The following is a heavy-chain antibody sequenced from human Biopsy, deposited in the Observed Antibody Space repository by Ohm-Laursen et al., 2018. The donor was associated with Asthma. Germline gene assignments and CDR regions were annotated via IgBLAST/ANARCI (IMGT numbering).Heavy chain of an antibody. CDR1: GYTFTSYY. V-gene: IGHV1-46*01. D-gene: IGHD1-7*01. CDR3: ARRGITGTTLDY. Sequence: AASVKVSCKASGYTFTSYYMHWVRQAPGQGLEWMGIINPSGGSTSYAQKFQGRVTMTRVTSTSTVYMELSSLRSEDTAVYYCARRGITGTTLDYWGQGTLVTVSS. CDR2: INPSGGST. J-gene: IGHJ4*02.